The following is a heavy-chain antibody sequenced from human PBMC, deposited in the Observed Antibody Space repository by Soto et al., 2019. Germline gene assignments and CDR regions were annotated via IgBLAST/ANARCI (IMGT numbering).Heavy chain of an antibody. CDR3: ARDYKQRYSSGWYYHYYGMDV. Sequence: ASVNVSCQASGYTFTGYYVHWVRQAHGQGLEWMGIINPSGGSTSYAQKFQGRVTMTRDTSTSTVYMELSSLRSEDTAVYYCARDYKQRYSSGWYYHYYGMDVWGQGTTVTVSS. J-gene: IGHJ6*02. CDR2: INPSGGST. D-gene: IGHD6-19*01. CDR1: GYTFTGYY. V-gene: IGHV1-46*01.